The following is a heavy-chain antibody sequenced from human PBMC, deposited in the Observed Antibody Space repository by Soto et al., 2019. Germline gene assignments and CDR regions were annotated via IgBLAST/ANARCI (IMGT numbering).Heavy chain of an antibody. D-gene: IGHD3-10*01. CDR3: ARHGSGRSPVDY. CDR2: IYYSGST. Sequence: QVQLQESGPGLVKPSETLSLTCTVSGGSISSYYWSWIRQPPGKGLEWIGYIYYSGSTNYNPSLKRRVTISVDTSKNQFSLKLSSVTAADTAVYYCARHGSGRSPVDYWGQGTLVTVSS. J-gene: IGHJ4*02. V-gene: IGHV4-59*01. CDR1: GGSISSYY.